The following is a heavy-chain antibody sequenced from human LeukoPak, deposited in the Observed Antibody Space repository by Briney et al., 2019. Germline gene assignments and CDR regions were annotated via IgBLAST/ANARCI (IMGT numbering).Heavy chain of an antibody. D-gene: IGHD3-16*01. J-gene: IGHJ4*02. CDR3: AREKSVESGLSYVAY. CDR2: IYFSGAT. Sequence: SETLPVTCTVSGDSITRGGYYWRWIRQHPGKGLEWIGYIYFSGATFYTQSLKSRITISLDTSKQRLSLELKSLTAADTAVYYCAREKSVESGLSYVAYWGPGAPVTVSS. CDR1: GDSITRGGYY. V-gene: IGHV4-31*03.